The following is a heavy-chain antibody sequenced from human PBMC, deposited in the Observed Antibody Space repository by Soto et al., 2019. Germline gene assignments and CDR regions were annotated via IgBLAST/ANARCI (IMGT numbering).Heavy chain of an antibody. D-gene: IGHD6-6*01. CDR3: AREVAARKPFDY. Sequence: SETLSLTSAFYGGSFSGYYWIWIRQPPGKGLEWIGEINHSGSTNYNPSLKSRVTISVDTSKNQFSLKLSSVTAADTAVYYCAREVAARKPFDYWGQGTLVTVSS. CDR2: INHSGST. CDR1: GGSFSGYY. J-gene: IGHJ4*02. V-gene: IGHV4-34*01.